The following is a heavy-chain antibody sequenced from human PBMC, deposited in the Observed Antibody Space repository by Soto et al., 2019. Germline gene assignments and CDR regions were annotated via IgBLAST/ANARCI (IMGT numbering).Heavy chain of an antibody. J-gene: IGHJ4*02. D-gene: IGHD5-18*01. CDR2: INAGNGNT. V-gene: IGHV1-3*01. CDR1: GYSFTNYA. CDR3: AREAAMVTTFDY. Sequence: ASVKVSCKASGYSFTNYAMHWVRQAPGQRLEWMGWINAGNGNTRYSQRFQGRVTITRDTSASTAYVELSSLTSEDTAVYYCAREAAMVTTFDYWGQGTLVTVSS.